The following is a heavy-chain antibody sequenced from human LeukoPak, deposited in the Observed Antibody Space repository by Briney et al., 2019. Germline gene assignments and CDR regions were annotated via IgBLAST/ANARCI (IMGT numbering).Heavy chain of an antibody. V-gene: IGHV4-4*07. Sequence: SETLSLACTVSGGSLSRYYWSWVTQPAGRGLEWIGRIYTRGSTNYNTSLKSRVTMSVDTSKNQFSLKLSSVTAADTAVYYCASSDSSGYLTTSGSNFDYWRQGTLVTVSS. CDR3: ASSDSSGYLTTSGSNFDY. CDR2: IYTRGST. D-gene: IGHD3-22*01. CDR1: GGSLSRYY. J-gene: IGHJ4*02.